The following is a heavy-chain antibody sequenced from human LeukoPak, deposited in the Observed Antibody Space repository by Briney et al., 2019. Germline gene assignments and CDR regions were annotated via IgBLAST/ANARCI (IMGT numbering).Heavy chain of an antibody. D-gene: IGHD1-7*01. J-gene: IGHJ6*03. CDR2: IHPSSGVA. CDR1: GYTFTAYY. V-gene: IGHV1-2*02. Sequence: GASVKVSCKASGYTFTAYYLNWVRQAPGQGLEWLGWIHPSSGVAKLPQRFQGRVTMARDTSITTAYMELSSLRSDDTAVYYCARDGVLAGTKDGSPRGYYYYMDVWGKGTTVTVSS. CDR3: ARDGVLAGTKDGSPRGYYYYMDV.